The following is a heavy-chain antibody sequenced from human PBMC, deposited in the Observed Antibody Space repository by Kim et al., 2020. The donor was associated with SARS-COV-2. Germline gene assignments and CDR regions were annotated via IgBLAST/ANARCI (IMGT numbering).Heavy chain of an antibody. J-gene: IGHJ5*02. D-gene: IGHD6-13*01. CDR3: AKLAAAGTYNWFDP. CDR2: IYSGGSST. V-gene: IGHV3-23*03. CDR1: GLTFSSYA. Sequence: GGSLRLSCAASGLTFSSYAMSWVRQAPGKGLEWVSVIYSGGSSTYYADSVKGRFTISRDNSKNTLYLQMNSLRAEDTAVYYCAKLAAAGTYNWFDPWGQGTLVTVSS.